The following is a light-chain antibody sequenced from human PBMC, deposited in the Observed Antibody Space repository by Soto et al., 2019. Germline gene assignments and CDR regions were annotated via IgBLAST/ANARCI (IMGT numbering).Light chain of an antibody. V-gene: IGKV1-39*01. Sequence: DIQMTQSPSSLSASVGDRVTITCRASQSMSTYLNWYQQKPGKAPKLLIYSASTLQSGVPSRFSGSGSGSYFTLTISRLQPEDFATYFCQQSYGSPRTFGQGTKVEI. CDR2: SAS. CDR3: QQSYGSPRT. CDR1: QSMSTY. J-gene: IGKJ1*01.